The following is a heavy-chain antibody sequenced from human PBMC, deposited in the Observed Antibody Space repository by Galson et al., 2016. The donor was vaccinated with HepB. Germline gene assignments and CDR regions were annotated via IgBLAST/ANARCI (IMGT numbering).Heavy chain of an antibody. CDR2: ITKSGGDT. Sequence: SLRLSRAVSGLTFSSYAMGWVRQAPGKGPEWVSSITKSGGDTYYADSVKCRFTISRDNSKNTLSLQMNGLSAGDTALYYRAKESGSLWFGETDSFDFWCQGARVTVSS. D-gene: IGHD3-10*01. CDR3: AKESGSLWFGETDSFDF. J-gene: IGHJ4*02. V-gene: IGHV3-23*01. CDR1: GLTFSSYA.